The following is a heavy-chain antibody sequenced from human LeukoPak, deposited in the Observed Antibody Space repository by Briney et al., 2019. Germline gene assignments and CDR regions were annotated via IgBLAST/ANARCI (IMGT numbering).Heavy chain of an antibody. J-gene: IGHJ4*02. V-gene: IGHV3-9*01. CDR3: AKALRFLECPDY. CDR1: GFTFDDYA. D-gene: IGHD3-3*01. CDR2: ISWNSGSI. Sequence: GGSLRLSCAASGFTFDDYAMHWVRQAPGKGLEWVSGISWNSGSIGYADSVKGRFTISRDSAKNSLYLQMNSLRAEDTALYYCAKALRFLECPDYWGQGTLVTVSS.